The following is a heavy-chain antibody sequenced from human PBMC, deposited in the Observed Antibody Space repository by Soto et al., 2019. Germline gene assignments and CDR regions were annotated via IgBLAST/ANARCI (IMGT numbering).Heavy chain of an antibody. V-gene: IGHV3-30-3*01. CDR3: ARGPRTTSSKPGVIDYYYYGMDV. CDR2: ISYDGSNK. CDR1: GFTFSSYA. Sequence: GGSLRLSCAASGFTFSSYAMHWVRQAPGKGLEWVAVISYDGSNKYYADSVKGRFTISRDNSKNTLYLQMNSLRAEDTAVYYCARGPRTTSSKPGVIDYYYYGMDVWGQGTTVTVSS. D-gene: IGHD3-10*01. J-gene: IGHJ6*02.